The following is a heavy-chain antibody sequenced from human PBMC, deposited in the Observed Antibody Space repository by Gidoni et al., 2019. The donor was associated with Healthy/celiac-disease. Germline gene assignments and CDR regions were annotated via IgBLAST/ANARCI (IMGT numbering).Heavy chain of an antibody. D-gene: IGHD1-26*01. Sequence: QVQLVQSGAVLRQPVASVPVSCKTSGSACTDYAITWGRHAPGQGLEWMGWISASNGDTNYVKKLQARLTMDRDTSTNTASMELRSLRSDDTAVYWCARGGSGTLPPDYWGQGTLVTVYS. J-gene: IGHJ4*02. V-gene: IGHV1-18*01. CDR3: ARGGSGTLPPDY. CDR2: ISASNGDT. CDR1: GSACTDYA.